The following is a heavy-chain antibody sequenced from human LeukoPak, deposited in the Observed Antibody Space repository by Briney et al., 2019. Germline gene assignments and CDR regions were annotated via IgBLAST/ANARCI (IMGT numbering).Heavy chain of an antibody. D-gene: IGHD1/OR15-1a*01. CDR3: AKDEKPDGRWNIDH. V-gene: IGHV3-23*01. CDR1: GFLFSGYT. J-gene: IGHJ4*02. Sequence: GGSLRLSCAASGFLFSGYTMNWVRQAPGKGLEWVSAIGGNGDWTKYADSVKGRFTISRDNSKNTVWLQMASLRGEDMGIYYCAKDEKPDGRWNIDHWGQGTLVTVSS. CDR2: IGGNGDWT.